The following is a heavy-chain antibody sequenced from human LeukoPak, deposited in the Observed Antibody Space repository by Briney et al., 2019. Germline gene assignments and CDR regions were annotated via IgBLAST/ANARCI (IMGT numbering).Heavy chain of an antibody. J-gene: IGHJ4*02. CDR1: GFSLSTSGVG. Sequence: SGPTLVKPTQTLTLTCTFSGFSLSTSGVGVGXIRQPPGKALXXXALIYWDDDKRYSPSLKSRLTITKDTSKNQVVLTMTNMDPVDTATYYCAHRLKYGDYIYFDYWGQGTLVTVSS. CDR2: IYWDDDK. CDR3: AHRLKYGDYIYFDY. D-gene: IGHD4-17*01. V-gene: IGHV2-5*02.